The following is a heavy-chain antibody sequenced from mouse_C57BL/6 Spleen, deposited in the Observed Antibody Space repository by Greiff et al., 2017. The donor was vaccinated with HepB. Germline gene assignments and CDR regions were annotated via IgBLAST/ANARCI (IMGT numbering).Heavy chain of an antibody. CDR2: ISSGGDYI. D-gene: IGHD1-1*01. V-gene: IGHV5-9-1*02. Sequence: EVMLVESGEGLVKPGGSLKLSCAASGFTFSSYAMSWVRQTPEKRLEWVAYISSGGDYIYYADTVKGRFTISRDNARNTLYLQMSSLKSEDTAMYYCTRALEYYGSPYAMDYWGQGTSVTVSS. CDR3: TRALEYYGSPYAMDY. CDR1: GFTFSSYA. J-gene: IGHJ4*01.